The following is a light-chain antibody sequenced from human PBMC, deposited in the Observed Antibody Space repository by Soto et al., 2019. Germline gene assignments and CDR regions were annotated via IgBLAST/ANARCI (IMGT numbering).Light chain of an antibody. CDR2: GAS. J-gene: IGKJ4*01. Sequence: EIVMTQSPATLSVSPGERATLSCRASQSVSRNLARYQQKPGQAPRLLIYGASTRATGIPARFSGSGSGTDFNLTISGLQSEDFAVYYCKQYNNWPPLTFGGGTKVEIK. CDR1: QSVSRN. CDR3: KQYNNWPPLT. V-gene: IGKV3-15*01.